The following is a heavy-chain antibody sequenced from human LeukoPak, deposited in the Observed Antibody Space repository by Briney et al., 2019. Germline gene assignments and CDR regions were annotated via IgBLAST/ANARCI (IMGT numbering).Heavy chain of an antibody. Sequence: GGSVRLSCAASGFTFSSYSMNWVRQAPGKGLEWVSSISSSSYIYYADSVKGRFTISRDNAKNSLYLQMNSLRVEDTAIYYCARDYVWGSSESDYWGQGTLVTVSS. CDR2: ISSSSYI. CDR3: ARDYVWGSSESDY. J-gene: IGHJ4*02. CDR1: GFTFSSYS. V-gene: IGHV3-21*01. D-gene: IGHD7-27*01.